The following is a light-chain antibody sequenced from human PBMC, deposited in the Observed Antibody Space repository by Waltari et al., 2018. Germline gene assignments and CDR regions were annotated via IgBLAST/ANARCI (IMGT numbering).Light chain of an antibody. J-gene: IGLJ2*01. CDR2: GVT. CDR3: SAYSGTKNRVL. CDR1: SRAIEPHNY. V-gene: IGLV2-14*03. Sequence: ALPQPASVSGSPGPSITISSTATSRAIEPHNYVAWYQQHPAKAPKLIIYGVTNRPSGVSSRFSGSGSGRTASLTISGLQAEDEADYYCSAYSGTKNRVLFGGGTKVTVL.